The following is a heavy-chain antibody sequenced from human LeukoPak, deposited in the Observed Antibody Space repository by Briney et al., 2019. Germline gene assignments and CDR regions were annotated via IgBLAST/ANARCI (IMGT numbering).Heavy chain of an antibody. J-gene: IGHJ4*02. CDR3: ASKWRNFDY. CDR2: ISSSSSYI. Sequence: GGSLRLSCAASGFTFSDYYMSWIRQAPGKGLEWVSSISSSSSYIYYADTVKGRFAISRDNAKNSLYLQMNSLRAEDTAVYYCASKWRNFDYWGQGTLVTVSS. CDR1: GFTFSDYY. V-gene: IGHV3-11*06. D-gene: IGHD5-12*01.